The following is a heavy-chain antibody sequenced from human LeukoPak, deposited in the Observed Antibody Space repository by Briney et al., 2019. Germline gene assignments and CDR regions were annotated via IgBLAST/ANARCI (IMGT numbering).Heavy chain of an antibody. D-gene: IGHD3-16*01. J-gene: IGHJ4*02. V-gene: IGHV4-34*01. CDR3: ARPSGGEYGRRLWYFDY. CDR2: LTHSGST. CDR1: VGRFLRHY. Sequence: SQTLYLTYAVYVGRFLRHYWLWIRQPPRSCLEWIGELTHSGSTNYNPSLKSRVTISVDTSKNQFSLKLSSVTAADTAVYYCARPSGGEYGRRLWYFDYWGQGTLVTVSS.